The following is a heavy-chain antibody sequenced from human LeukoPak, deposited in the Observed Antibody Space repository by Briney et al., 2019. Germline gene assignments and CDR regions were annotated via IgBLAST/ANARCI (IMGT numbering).Heavy chain of an antibody. CDR1: GGSISGYY. CDR3: ARHLAGRVGGARFSDY. V-gene: IGHV4-59*08. CDR2: IYYSGST. J-gene: IGHJ4*02. D-gene: IGHD2-21*01. Sequence: SETLSLTCTVSGGSISGYYWSWIRQPPGKGLEWIGDIYYSGSTNYNPSLKSRVTISVDTSRNQFSLKRSSVTAADTAVYYCARHLAGRVGGARFSDYWGQGTLVTVS.